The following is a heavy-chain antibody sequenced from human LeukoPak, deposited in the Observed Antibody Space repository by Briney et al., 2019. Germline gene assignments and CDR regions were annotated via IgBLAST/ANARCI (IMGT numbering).Heavy chain of an antibody. CDR3: AKDVVAAAGYYFDY. D-gene: IGHD6-13*01. V-gene: IGHV3-23*01. Sequence: GGSLRLSCAASGFTFTTYAMSWVRQAPGKGLEWASSISGGGTNTYYAGSAKGRFTISRDNSQHTLYLQMSSLRAEDTAVYFCAKDVVAAAGYYFDYWGQGTLVTVSS. CDR1: GFTFTTYA. J-gene: IGHJ4*02. CDR2: ISGGGTNT.